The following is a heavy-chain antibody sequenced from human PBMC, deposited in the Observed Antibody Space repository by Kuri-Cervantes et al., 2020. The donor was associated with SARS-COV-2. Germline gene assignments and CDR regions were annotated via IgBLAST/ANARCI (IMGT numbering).Heavy chain of an antibody. Sequence: SETLSLTCTVSGGSISSSYWSWIRQPPGKGLEWIGYIYYSGSTYYNPSLKSRVTISVDTSKTQFSLKLSSVTAADTAVYYCARQMMSSITIFGVVITRNWFDPWGQGTLVTVSS. CDR2: IYYSGST. V-gene: IGHV4-59*04. D-gene: IGHD3-3*01. CDR1: GGSISSSY. J-gene: IGHJ5*02. CDR3: ARQMMSSITIFGVVITRNWFDP.